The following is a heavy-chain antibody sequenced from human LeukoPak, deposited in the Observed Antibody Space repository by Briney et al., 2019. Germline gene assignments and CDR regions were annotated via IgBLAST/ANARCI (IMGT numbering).Heavy chain of an antibody. CDR1: GFTFDDYG. V-gene: IGHV3-20*01. CDR2: INWNGGST. Sequence: GGSLRLSCAASGFTFDDYGMSWVRQAPGKGLEWVSGINWNGGSTGYADPVKGRFTISRDNAKNSLYLQMNSLRAEDTALYHCARGGGYYPLDYWGQGTLVTVSS. J-gene: IGHJ4*02. D-gene: IGHD3-10*01. CDR3: ARGGGYYPLDY.